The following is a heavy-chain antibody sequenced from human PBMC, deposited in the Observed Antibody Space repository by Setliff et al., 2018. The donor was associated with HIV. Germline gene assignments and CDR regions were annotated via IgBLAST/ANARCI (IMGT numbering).Heavy chain of an antibody. CDR2: ISGSGDSA. CDR1: GFSFSNYA. D-gene: IGHD1-26*01. CDR3: ARDRGGSYADACDV. J-gene: IGHJ3*01. V-gene: IGHV3-23*01. Sequence: GGSLRLSCAASGFSFSNYAMTWVRQAPGKGLEWVSSISGSGDSAYYADSVRGRFTISRDFSNNTLYLQMNGLRAEDTAIYYCARDRGGSYADACDVWGQGTMVTVSS.